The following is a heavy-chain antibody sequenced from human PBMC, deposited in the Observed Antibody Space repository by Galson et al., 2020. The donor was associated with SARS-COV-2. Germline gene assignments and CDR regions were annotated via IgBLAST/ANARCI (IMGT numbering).Heavy chain of an antibody. Sequence: KVYCKVSGDRFSSYWIGWVRQRPGKGLEWMGAVYPGDSDTRYSPSFQGQVTISVDKYANTAYLQWTSLTASDTAMYYCARHYGDFIRGIFDYWGQGILVTVSS. V-gene: IGHV5-51*01. J-gene: IGHJ4*02. CDR1: GDRFSSYW. CDR2: VYPGDSDT. D-gene: IGHD4-17*01. CDR3: ARHYGDFIRGIFDY.